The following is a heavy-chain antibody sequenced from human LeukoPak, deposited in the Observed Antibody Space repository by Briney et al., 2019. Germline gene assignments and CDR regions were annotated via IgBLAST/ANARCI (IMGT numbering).Heavy chain of an antibody. V-gene: IGHV3-23*01. CDR3: AKGLTWDSTSCSD. CDR2: IVGSGGNM. Sequence: PGGSLRLSCAASGFSFSSYAMSWVRQAPGKGLEWVSAIVGSGGNMYYADSVKGRFIISRDNFKSTLYLQMNSLRAEDTAFYYCAKGLTWDSTSCSDWGQGTLVTVSS. D-gene: IGHD2-2*01. CDR1: GFSFSSYA. J-gene: IGHJ4*02.